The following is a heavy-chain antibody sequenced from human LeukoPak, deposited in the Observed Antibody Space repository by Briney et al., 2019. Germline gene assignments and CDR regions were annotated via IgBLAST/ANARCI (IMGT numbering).Heavy chain of an antibody. D-gene: IGHD3-10*01. Sequence: SETLSLTCAVYGGSFSGYYWSWIRQPPGKGLEWIGEINHSGSTNYNPSLKSRVTISVDTSKNQFSLKLSSVTAADTAVYYCARKRGVLLWFGEFLPHNWFDPWGLGTLATVSS. CDR2: INHSGST. J-gene: IGHJ5*02. V-gene: IGHV4-34*01. CDR1: GGSFSGYY. CDR3: ARKRGVLLWFGEFLPHNWFDP.